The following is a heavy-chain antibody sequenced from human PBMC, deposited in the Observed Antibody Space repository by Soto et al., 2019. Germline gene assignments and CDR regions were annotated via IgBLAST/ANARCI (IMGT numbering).Heavy chain of an antibody. V-gene: IGHV1-46*01. CDR1: GYTFTSYY. J-gene: IGHJ6*02. CDR2: INPSGGST. D-gene: IGHD3-22*01. CDR3: ARAVTYYYDSSGYYPPYYGMAV. Sequence: ASVKVSCKASGYTFTSYYMHWVRQAPGQGLEWMGIINPSGGSTSYAQKFQGRVTMTRDTSTSTVYMELSSLRSEDTAVYYCARAVTYYYDSSGYYPPYYGMAVWGQGTTVTVSS.